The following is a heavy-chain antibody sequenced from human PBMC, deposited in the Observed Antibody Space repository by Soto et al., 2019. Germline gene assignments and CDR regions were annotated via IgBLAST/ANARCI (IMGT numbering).Heavy chain of an antibody. CDR1: GFTFSDSY. Sequence: GGSLRLSCAASGFTFSDSYMSWIRQAPGKGLEWVSYISSSDSIIYYSDSVKGRFIISRDNAKNSLYLQMNSLRAEDTAVYYCARDLGYYDSSGYFDYWGQGTPVTVSS. CDR3: ARDLGYYDSSGYFDY. V-gene: IGHV3-11*01. J-gene: IGHJ4*02. CDR2: ISSSDSII. D-gene: IGHD3-22*01.